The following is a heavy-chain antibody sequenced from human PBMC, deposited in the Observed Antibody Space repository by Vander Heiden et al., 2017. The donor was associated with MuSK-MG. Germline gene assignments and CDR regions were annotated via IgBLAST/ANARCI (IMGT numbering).Heavy chain of an antibody. V-gene: IGHV1-8*01. CDR1: GYTFTSYD. D-gene: IGHD3-10*01. CDR2: MNPNSGNT. CDR3: ARGNRDYYGSGRRWFDP. Sequence: QVQLVQSGAEVKKPGASVKVSCKASGYTFTSYDITWVRQATGQGLEWMGWMNPNSGNTGDAQKFQGRVTMTRNTSISTAYMELSSLRSEDTAVYYCARGNRDYYGSGRRWFDPWGQGTLGNVA. J-gene: IGHJ5*02.